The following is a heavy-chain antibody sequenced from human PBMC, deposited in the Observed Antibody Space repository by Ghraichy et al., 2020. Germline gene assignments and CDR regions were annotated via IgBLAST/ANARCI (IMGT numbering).Heavy chain of an antibody. Sequence: SQTLSLTCTVSGGSISSYYWSWIRQPPGKGLEWIGYIHYSGSTNYNPSLKSRVTISVDTSKNQFSLKLSSVTAADTAVYYCARDKTAATWTEKVYYGMDVWGQGTTVIVSS. CDR1: GGSISSYY. CDR2: IHYSGST. V-gene: IGHV4-59*01. D-gene: IGHD3/OR15-3a*01. CDR3: ARDKTAATWTEKVYYGMDV. J-gene: IGHJ6*02.